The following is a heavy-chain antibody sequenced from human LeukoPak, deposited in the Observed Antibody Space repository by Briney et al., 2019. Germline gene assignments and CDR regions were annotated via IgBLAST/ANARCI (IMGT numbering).Heavy chain of an antibody. CDR1: GYTFTTYG. CDR2: ISPYNGNT. D-gene: IGHD5-12*01. CDR3: ARGRGGDRGCVALDY. V-gene: IGHV1-18*01. Sequence: GASVKVSCKASGYTFTTYGISWVRQAPGQGLEWMGCISPYNGNTNYAQKFQGRVTMTTNTPTGTVYMGLRSLRSDGTVVYYCARGRGGDRGCVALDYWGQGTLVTVSS. J-gene: IGHJ4*02.